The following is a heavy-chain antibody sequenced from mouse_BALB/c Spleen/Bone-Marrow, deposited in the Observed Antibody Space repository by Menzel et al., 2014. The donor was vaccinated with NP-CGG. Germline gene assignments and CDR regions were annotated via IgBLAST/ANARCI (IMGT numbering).Heavy chain of an antibody. CDR2: IYPGDGDT. CDR3: ARDDGFAY. V-gene: IGHV1-80*01. J-gene: IGHJ3*01. Sequence: VQVVESGAELVRPGSSVKISCKASGYAFSSYWMNWAKQRPGQGLEWIGQIYPGDGDTNYNGKFKGKATLTADKSSSTAYMQLSSLTSEDSAVYFCARDDGFAYWGQGTLVAVSA. D-gene: IGHD2-12*01. CDR1: GYAFSSYW.